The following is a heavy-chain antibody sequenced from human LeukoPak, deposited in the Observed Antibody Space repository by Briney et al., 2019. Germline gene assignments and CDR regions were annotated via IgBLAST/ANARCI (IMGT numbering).Heavy chain of an antibody. CDR2: IYSSGST. V-gene: IGHV4-61*05. CDR1: GGSIDSTKYY. D-gene: IGHD5-24*01. J-gene: IGHJ4*02. Sequence: SETLSLTCTVSGGSIDSTKYYWGWIRQPPGKGLEWIGYIYSSGSTNYNPSLKSRVTISVDTSKNQFSLKLSSVTAADTAVYYCARVVEMATAYFFDYWGQGTLVTVSS. CDR3: ARVVEMATAYFFDY.